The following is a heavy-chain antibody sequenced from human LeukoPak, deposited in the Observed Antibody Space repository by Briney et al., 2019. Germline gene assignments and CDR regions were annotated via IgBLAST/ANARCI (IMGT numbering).Heavy chain of an antibody. V-gene: IGHV3-21*01. CDR3: ARDFNYYDSSLGSIFDY. CDR2: ISSSSSYI. D-gene: IGHD3-22*01. CDR1: GFTFSSYS. Sequence: GGFLRLSCAASGFTFSSYSMNWVRQAPGKGLEWVSSISSSSSYIYYADSVKGRFTISRDNAKNSLYLQMNSLRAEDTAVYYCARDFNYYDSSLGSIFDYWGQGTLVTVSS. J-gene: IGHJ4*02.